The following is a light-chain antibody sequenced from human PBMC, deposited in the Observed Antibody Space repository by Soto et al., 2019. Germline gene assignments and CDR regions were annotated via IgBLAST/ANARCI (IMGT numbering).Light chain of an antibody. CDR1: HNLSNY. J-gene: IGKJ1*01. CDR2: DVS. V-gene: IGKV3-11*01. CDR3: QQSDVSPRT. Sequence: IVLIQSPATLSVSPGKRATLSCRASHNLSNYLIWYQQKPGQAPRLLIYDVSNRATDIPARFSGSGYGTDFTLTITSLQLEDFATYYCQQSDVSPRTFGQGTKVDI.